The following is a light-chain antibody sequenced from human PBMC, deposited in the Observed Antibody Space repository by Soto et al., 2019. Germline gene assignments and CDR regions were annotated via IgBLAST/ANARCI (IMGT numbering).Light chain of an antibody. V-gene: IGKV1-39*01. CDR1: QSISSY. CDR3: QQSYSTPPT. J-gene: IGKJ1*01. Sequence: DIQMTPSPSSLSASVGDRVTITCRASQSISSYLNRYQQKPGKAPKLLIYAASRLQSGVPSRFSGSGSGTDFTLTISSLQPEDFATYYCQQSYSTPPTFGQGTKVEIK. CDR2: AAS.